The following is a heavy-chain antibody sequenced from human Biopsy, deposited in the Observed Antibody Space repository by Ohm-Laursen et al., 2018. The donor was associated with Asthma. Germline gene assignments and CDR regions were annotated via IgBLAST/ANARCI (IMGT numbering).Heavy chain of an antibody. CDR1: GGTFNTYV. V-gene: IGHV1-69*01. D-gene: IGHD2-2*01. CDR2: INSVFGTT. CDR3: ARKAGSCISRTCYSLDF. J-gene: IGHJ4*02. Sequence: SSVKVSCKALGGTFNTYVIGWVRQAPGQGLEWMGGINSVFGTTTYPQKLQDRVTITADDSTSTVYMELSSLRSEDTAVYYCARKAGSCISRTCYSLDFWGQGTLVTVSS.